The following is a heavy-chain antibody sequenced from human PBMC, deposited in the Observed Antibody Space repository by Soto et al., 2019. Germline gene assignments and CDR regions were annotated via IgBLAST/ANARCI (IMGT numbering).Heavy chain of an antibody. CDR1: GFTFSSYS. CDR3: ARDIGPRISRYAY. V-gene: IGHV3-21*01. CDR2: ISSSGNYI. Sequence: PGGSLRLSCAASGFTFSSYSMNWVRQSPGKGLEWVSSISSSGNYIYHADSVKGRFTVSRDNAKNSLFLHMNSLRADDTAVYYCARDIGPRISRYAYWARGTLVTVSS. J-gene: IGHJ1*01. D-gene: IGHD2-2*01.